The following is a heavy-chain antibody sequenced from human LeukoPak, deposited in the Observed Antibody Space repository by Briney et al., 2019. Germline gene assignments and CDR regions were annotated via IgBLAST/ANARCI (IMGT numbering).Heavy chain of an antibody. J-gene: IGHJ5*02. CDR1: GYSISSGYY. CDR2: IYHSGST. D-gene: IGHD6-6*01. Sequence: SETLSLTCTVSGYSISSGYYWGWIRQPPGKGLEWIGSIYHSGSTYYNPSLKSRVTISVDTSKNQFSLKLSSVTAADTAVYYCAREVSSSSFIWFDPWGQGTLVTVSS. CDR3: AREVSSSSFIWFDP. V-gene: IGHV4-38-2*02.